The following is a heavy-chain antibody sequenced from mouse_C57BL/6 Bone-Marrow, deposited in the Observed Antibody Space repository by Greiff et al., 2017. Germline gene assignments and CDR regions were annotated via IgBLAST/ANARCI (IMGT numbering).Heavy chain of an antibody. D-gene: IGHD2-5*01. Sequence: DVHLVESGGGLVKPGGSLKLSCAASGFTFSSYAMSWVRQTPEKRLEWVATISDGGSYTYYPDNVKGRFTISRDNAKKHLYLQMSHLKSEDTAMYYCARDGKKTYYSNSYYAMDYWGQGTSVTVSS. CDR3: ARDGKKTYYSNSYYAMDY. J-gene: IGHJ4*01. V-gene: IGHV5-4*01. CDR2: ISDGGSYT. CDR1: GFTFSSYA.